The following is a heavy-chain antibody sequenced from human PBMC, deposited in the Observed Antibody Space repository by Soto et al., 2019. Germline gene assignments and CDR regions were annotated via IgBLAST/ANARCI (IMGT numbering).Heavy chain of an antibody. CDR2: ISSSSSTI. Sequence: PGGPLRLSCAASGFTFCSYSMDWVRQAPGKGLEGVSYISSSSSTIYSADPVKGRFTIYRDNAKNSLYLQMNSLRAEDTAVYYCARGCSGGSCYLGYNWFDPWGQGTLVTVSS. J-gene: IGHJ5*02. CDR1: GFTFCSYS. D-gene: IGHD2-15*01. V-gene: IGHV3-48*01. CDR3: ARGCSGGSCYLGYNWFDP.